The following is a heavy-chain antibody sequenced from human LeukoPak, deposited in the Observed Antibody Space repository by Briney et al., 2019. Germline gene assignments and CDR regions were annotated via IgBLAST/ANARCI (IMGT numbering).Heavy chain of an antibody. CDR1: GFTFSSFA. J-gene: IGHJ4*02. CDR3: ARRTLFGVIKPPDY. V-gene: IGHV3-23*01. Sequence: GGSLRLSCAASGFTFSSFAMSWVRQAPGQGLEWVSSISSTAATTYYADSVRGRFTISRDNAMNTLYLQLSSLRVEDTAVYYCARRTLFGVIKPPDYWGQGTLVTVSS. D-gene: IGHD3-3*01. CDR2: ISSTAATT.